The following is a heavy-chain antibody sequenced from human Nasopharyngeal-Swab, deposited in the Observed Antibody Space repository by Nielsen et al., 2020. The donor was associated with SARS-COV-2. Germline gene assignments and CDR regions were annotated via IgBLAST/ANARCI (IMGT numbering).Heavy chain of an antibody. CDR3: ARDQRRDYDFWSGYYERTGYGMDV. D-gene: IGHD3-3*01. Sequence: APGKRGVGCLAMISSSSYIYNSDSVMGGFTISRDNAKNSLYLQMNSLRAEDTAVYYCARDQRRDYDFWSGYYERTGYGMDVWGQGTTVTVSS. J-gene: IGHJ6*02. CDR2: MISSSSYI. V-gene: IGHV3-21*01.